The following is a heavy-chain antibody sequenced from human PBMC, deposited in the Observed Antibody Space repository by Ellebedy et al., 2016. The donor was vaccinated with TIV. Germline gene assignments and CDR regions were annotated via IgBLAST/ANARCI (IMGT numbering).Heavy chain of an antibody. V-gene: IGHV4-39*07. Sequence: MPSETLSLTCTVSGGSISSITYSWGWIRQPPGKGLEWIGSIYYSGITYFNPSLKSRVTISVDPSKNRFSLKLTSVTAADTAVYYCARSPVFDTLTGYYFDLWGQGTLVSVSS. CDR1: GGSISSITYS. D-gene: IGHD3-9*01. J-gene: IGHJ3*01. CDR3: ARSPVFDTLTGYYFDL. CDR2: IYYSGIT.